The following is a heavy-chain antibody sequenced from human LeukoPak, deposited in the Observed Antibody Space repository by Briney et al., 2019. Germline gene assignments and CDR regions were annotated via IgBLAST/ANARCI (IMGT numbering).Heavy chain of an antibody. J-gene: IGHJ5*02. CDR2: IYYSGST. Sequence: TSETLSLTCTVSGGSISSYYWSWIRQPPGKGLEWIGYIYYSGSTNYNPSLKSRVTISVDTSKNQFSLKLSSVTAADTAVYYCARESRNWFDPWGQGTLVTVSS. CDR3: ARESRNWFDP. V-gene: IGHV4-59*01. CDR1: GGSISSYY.